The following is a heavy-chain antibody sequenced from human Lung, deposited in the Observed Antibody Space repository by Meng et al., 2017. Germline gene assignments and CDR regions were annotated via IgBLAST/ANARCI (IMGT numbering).Heavy chain of an antibody. Sequence: QVRLQQWGEVLLKPSETLSLACVVSGGSCSDYYWSWIRQPPGKGLEWIGEINHSGSTNYNPSLESRATISVDTSQNNLSLKLSSVTAADSAVYYCARGPTTMAHDFDYWGQGTLVTVSS. CDR3: ARGPTTMAHDFDY. CDR2: INHSGST. CDR1: GGSCSDYY. J-gene: IGHJ4*02. D-gene: IGHD4-11*01. V-gene: IGHV4-34*01.